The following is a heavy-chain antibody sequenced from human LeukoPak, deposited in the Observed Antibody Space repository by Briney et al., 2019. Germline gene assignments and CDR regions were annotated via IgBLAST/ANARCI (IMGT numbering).Heavy chain of an antibody. CDR2: IYYSGST. CDR1: GGSISSGGYY. J-gene: IGHJ4*02. D-gene: IGHD2-2*01. Sequence: SETLFLTCTVSGGSISSGGYYWSWIRQHPGKGLEWIGYIYYSGSTYYNPSLKSRVTISVDTSKNQFSLKLSSVTAADTAVYYCARVITEYQLHYFDYWGQGTLVTVSS. CDR3: ARVITEYQLHYFDY. V-gene: IGHV4-31*03.